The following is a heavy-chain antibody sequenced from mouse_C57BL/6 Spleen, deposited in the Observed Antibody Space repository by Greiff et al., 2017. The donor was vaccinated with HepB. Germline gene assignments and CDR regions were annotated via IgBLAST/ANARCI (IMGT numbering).Heavy chain of an antibody. CDR3: ARSHYGNYDAMDY. Sequence: EVQLQQSGPVLVKPGASVKMSCKASGYTFTDYYMNWVKQSHGKSLEWIGVINPYNGGTSYNQKFKGKATLTVDKSSSTAYMELNSLTSEDSAVYYCARSHYGNYDAMDYWGQGTSVTVSS. J-gene: IGHJ4*01. CDR2: INPYNGGT. D-gene: IGHD2-1*01. CDR1: GYTFTDYY. V-gene: IGHV1-19*01.